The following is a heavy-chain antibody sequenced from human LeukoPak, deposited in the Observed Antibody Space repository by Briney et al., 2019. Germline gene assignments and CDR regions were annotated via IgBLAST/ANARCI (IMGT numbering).Heavy chain of an antibody. V-gene: IGHV4-38-2*02. CDR3: ARDSSGYSGYDSLAGKRSWFDP. CDR2: IYHSGST. D-gene: IGHD5-12*01. Sequence: SETLSLTCTVSGYSISSGYYWGWIRQPPGKGLEWIGSIYHSGSTYYNPSLKSRVTISVDTSKNQFSLKLSSVTAADTAVYYCARDSSGYSGYDSLAGKRSWFDPWGQGTLVTVSS. J-gene: IGHJ5*02. CDR1: GYSISSGYY.